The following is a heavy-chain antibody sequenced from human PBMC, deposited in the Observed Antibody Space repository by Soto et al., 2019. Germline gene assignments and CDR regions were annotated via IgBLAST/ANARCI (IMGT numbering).Heavy chain of an antibody. CDR3: ARELGYCSSTSCYDWFDP. Sequence: GGSLRLSCAASGFTFSSYAMHWVRQAPGKGLEWVAVISYDGSNKYYADSVKGRFTISRDNSKNTLYLQMNSLRAEDTAVYYCARELGYCSSTSCYDWFDPWGQGTLVTASS. CDR2: ISYDGSNK. V-gene: IGHV3-30*04. J-gene: IGHJ5*02. CDR1: GFTFSSYA. D-gene: IGHD2-2*01.